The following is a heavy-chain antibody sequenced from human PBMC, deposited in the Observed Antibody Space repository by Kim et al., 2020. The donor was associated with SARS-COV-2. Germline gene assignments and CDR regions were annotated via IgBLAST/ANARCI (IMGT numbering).Heavy chain of an antibody. V-gene: IGHV3-30*18. D-gene: IGHD3-22*01. CDR1: GFTFSSYG. Sequence: GGSLRLSCAASGFTFSSYGMHWVRQAPGKGLEWVAVISYDGSNKYYADSVKGRFTISRDNSKNTLYLQMNSLRAEDTAVYYCAKDMGITMIVGDAFDIWGQGTMVTVSS. J-gene: IGHJ3*02. CDR2: ISYDGSNK. CDR3: AKDMGITMIVGDAFDI.